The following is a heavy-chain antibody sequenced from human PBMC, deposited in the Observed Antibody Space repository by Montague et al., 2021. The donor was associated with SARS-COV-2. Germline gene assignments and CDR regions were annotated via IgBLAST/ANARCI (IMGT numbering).Heavy chain of an antibody. CDR2: VXXRGQT. Sequence: SETLSITCDVSGGSVYSNADHLNSDYWAWVRQSPGRGLEWIGSVXXRGQTWQNPSFRGRLTMSVDTSKKSVSLRLTSVTAADTAMYYCTGQRWRGRFDPWGLGTLVIVSS. CDR3: TGQRWRGRFDP. CDR1: GGSVYSNADHLNSDY. J-gene: IGHJ5*02. D-gene: IGHD2-15*01. V-gene: IGHV4-39*01.